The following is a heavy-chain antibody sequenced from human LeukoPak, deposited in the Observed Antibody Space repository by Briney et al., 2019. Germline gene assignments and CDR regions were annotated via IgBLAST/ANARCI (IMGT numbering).Heavy chain of an antibody. CDR2: IYYSGST. V-gene: IGHV4-39*07. Sequence: PSETLSLTCTVSGGSISSSSYYWGWIRQPPGKGLEWIGSIYYSGSTYYNPSLKSRVTISVDTSKNQFSLKLSSVTAADTAVYYCARERHIVATRRRYYYGMDVWGQGTTVTVSS. CDR1: GGSISSSSYY. CDR3: ARERHIVATRRRYYYGMDV. D-gene: IGHD5-12*01. J-gene: IGHJ6*02.